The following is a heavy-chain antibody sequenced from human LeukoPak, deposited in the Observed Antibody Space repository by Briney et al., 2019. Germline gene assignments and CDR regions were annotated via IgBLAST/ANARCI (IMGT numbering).Heavy chain of an antibody. Sequence: PSETLSLTCTVSGGSISSSSYYWGWIRQPPGKGLEWIGSIYYSGSTYYNPSLKSRVTISVDTSKNQFSLKLSSVTAADTAVYYCARDASSSWYNWFDPWGQGTLVTVSS. CDR1: GGSISSSSYY. CDR3: ARDASSSWYNWFDP. D-gene: IGHD6-13*01. CDR2: IYYSGST. J-gene: IGHJ5*02. V-gene: IGHV4-39*07.